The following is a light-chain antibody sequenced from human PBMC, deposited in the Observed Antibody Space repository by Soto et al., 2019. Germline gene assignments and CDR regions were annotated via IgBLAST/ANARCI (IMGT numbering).Light chain of an antibody. V-gene: IGKV4-1*01. Sequence: DIVVAQSPDKLAVSLGERVTINYKSSQSVLYSSNNRNYLAWYQQKPGQPPKLLIYWASTRESGVPDRFSGSGSGTDFTLTISILQAEDVAVYYCKQYYNTPLTFGGGTKVDIK. CDR2: WAS. J-gene: IGKJ4*01. CDR3: KQYYNTPLT. CDR1: QSVLYSSNNRNY.